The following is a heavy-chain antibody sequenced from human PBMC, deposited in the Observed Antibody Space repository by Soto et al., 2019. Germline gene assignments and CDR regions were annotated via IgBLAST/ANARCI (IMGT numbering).Heavy chain of an antibody. V-gene: IGHV3-30-3*01. CDR3: ARDPGGTDFAEWTYYFDY. CDR1: GFTFSSYA. Sequence: QVQLVESGGGVVQPGRSLRLSCAASGFTFSSYAMHWVRQAPGKGLEWVAVISYDGSNKYYADSVKGRFTISRDNSKHKLYLQMNSLRAEDTAVYYCARDPGGTDFAEWTYYFDYWGQGTLVTVSS. J-gene: IGHJ4*02. CDR2: ISYDGSNK. D-gene: IGHD3-3*01.